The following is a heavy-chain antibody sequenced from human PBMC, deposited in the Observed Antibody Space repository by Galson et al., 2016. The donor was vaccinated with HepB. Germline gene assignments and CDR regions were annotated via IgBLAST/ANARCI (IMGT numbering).Heavy chain of an antibody. CDR3: AKNLPGDYEISVDP. CDR2: ISYDGSNK. Sequence: SLRLSCAASGFTFSSYAFHWVRQAPGKGLESVAVISYDGSNKFYVDSVKGRFTISRDNSRNTLFLQMNSLRADDTAIYYCAKNLPGDYEISVDPWGQGTLVTVSS. J-gene: IGHJ5*02. V-gene: IGHV3-30*18. D-gene: IGHD4-17*01. CDR1: GFTFSSYA.